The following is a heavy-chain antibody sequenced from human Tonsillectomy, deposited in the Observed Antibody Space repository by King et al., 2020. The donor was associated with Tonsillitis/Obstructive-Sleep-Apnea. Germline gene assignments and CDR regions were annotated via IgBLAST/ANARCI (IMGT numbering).Heavy chain of an antibody. CDR3: ARAAVPNYYDSSGYWDWFDY. D-gene: IGHD3-22*01. CDR2: INHSGST. CDR1: GGSFSGYY. V-gene: IGHV4-34*01. J-gene: IGHJ4*02. Sequence: VQLQQWGAGLLKPSETLSLTCAVYGGSFSGYYWSWIRQPPGKGLEWIGEINHSGSTNYNPSLKSRVTISVDTSKNQFSLKLSSVTAADTAVYYCARAAVPNYYDSSGYWDWFDYWGQGTLVTVSS.